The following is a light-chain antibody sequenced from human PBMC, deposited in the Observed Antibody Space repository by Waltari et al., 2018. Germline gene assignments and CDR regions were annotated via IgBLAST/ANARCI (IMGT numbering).Light chain of an antibody. CDR3: QQYDNIPYT. Sequence: DIQMTQSPSSLSASVGDRVTITCQASQDISNYLNWYQQKPGKAPKLLIYDASNVETGVPSRFSGSGSGTDFTFTISSLQPEDIATYDCQQYDNIPYTFGQGTKLEIK. V-gene: IGKV1-33*01. CDR2: DAS. CDR1: QDISNY. J-gene: IGKJ2*01.